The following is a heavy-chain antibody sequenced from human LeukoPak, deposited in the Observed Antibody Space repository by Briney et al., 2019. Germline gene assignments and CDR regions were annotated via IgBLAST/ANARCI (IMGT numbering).Heavy chain of an antibody. CDR2: MNPNSGNT. V-gene: IGHV1-8*03. J-gene: IGHJ4*02. CDR3: AREDYYDSGSSDY. CDR1: GYTFTSYD. Sequence: AASVKVSCKASGYTFTSYDINWVRQATGQGLEWMGWMNPNSGNTAYAQKFQGRVTITRNTSISTAYMELSSLRSEDMAIYCAREDYYDSGSSDYWGQGTLVTVSS. D-gene: IGHD3-22*01.